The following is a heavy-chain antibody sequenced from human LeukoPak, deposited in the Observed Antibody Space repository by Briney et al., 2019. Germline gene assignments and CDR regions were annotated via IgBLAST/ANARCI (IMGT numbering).Heavy chain of an antibody. CDR3: ARVPPWRESGRWRFDY. J-gene: IGHJ4*02. V-gene: IGHV1-2*02. CDR1: GYTFTGYY. CDR2: INPNSGGT. D-gene: IGHD1-26*01. Sequence: ASVKVSCKASGYTFTGYYMHWVRQAPGQGLEWMGWINPNSGGTNYAQKSQGRVTMTRDTSISTAYMELSRLRSDDTAVYYCARVPPWRESGRWRFDYWGQGTLVTVSS.